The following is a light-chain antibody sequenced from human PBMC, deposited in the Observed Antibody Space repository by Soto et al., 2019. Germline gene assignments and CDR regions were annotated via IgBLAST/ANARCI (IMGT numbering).Light chain of an antibody. CDR2: EVG. Sequence: QSALTQPASVSGSPGQSITISCTRTSSDVGGYNYVSWYQQHPGKDPILMIYEVGNRPSGVSNRFSASNSGNTASLTISGHRAEDEADYYCSSYTSSSTVVCGGGTKLTVL. CDR3: SSYTSSSTVV. J-gene: IGLJ2*01. CDR1: SSDVGGYNY. V-gene: IGLV2-14*01.